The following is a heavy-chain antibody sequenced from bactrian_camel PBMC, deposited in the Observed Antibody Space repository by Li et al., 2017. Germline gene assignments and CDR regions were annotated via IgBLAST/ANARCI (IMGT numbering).Heavy chain of an antibody. D-gene: IGHD1*01. CDR3: TKWLLDEDDFGY. CDR1: GFTFSTHD. J-gene: IGHJ6*01. CDR2: ISNGGLST. V-gene: IGHV3S42*01. Sequence: VQLVESGGGLVQPGGSLRLSCVGSGFTFSTHDMNWVRQAPGKGLEWVSGISNGGLSTSYADSVKGRFTISRDNTNNTLYLQLNSLKTEDTAMYYCTKWLLDEDDFGYWGQGTQVTVS.